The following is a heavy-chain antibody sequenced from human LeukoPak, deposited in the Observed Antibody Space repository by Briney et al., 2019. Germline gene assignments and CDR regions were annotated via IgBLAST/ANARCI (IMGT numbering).Heavy chain of an antibody. CDR2: IDQDGSEK. D-gene: IGHD5-24*01. CDR1: GFTFSGYW. J-gene: IGHJ4*02. Sequence: GGSLRLSCAASGFTFSGYWMSWVRQAPGKGLEWVANIDQDGSEKYYVDSVKGRFTISKDNAKNSLFLQMNSLRVGDTAVYYCARIDGGTSAAISYWGQGTLVTVSS. CDR3: ARIDGGTSAAISY. V-gene: IGHV3-7*01.